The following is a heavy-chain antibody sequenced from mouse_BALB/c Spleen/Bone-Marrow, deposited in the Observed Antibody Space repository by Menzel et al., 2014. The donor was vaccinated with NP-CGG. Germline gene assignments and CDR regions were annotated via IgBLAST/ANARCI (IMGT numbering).Heavy chain of an antibody. Sequence: VMLVESGGGLVKPGGSLKLSCAASGFTFSSYAMSWVRQSPEKRLEWVAEISSGGSYTYYPDTVTGRFTTSRDNAKNTLYLEMSSLRSEDTAMYYCARSPQRDYAMDYWGQGTSVTVSS. CDR3: ARSPQRDYAMDY. CDR1: GFTFSSYA. J-gene: IGHJ4*01. V-gene: IGHV5-9-4*01. D-gene: IGHD3-2*02. CDR2: ISSGGSYT.